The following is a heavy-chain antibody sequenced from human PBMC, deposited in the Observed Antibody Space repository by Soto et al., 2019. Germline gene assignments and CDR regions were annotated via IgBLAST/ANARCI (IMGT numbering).Heavy chain of an antibody. J-gene: IGHJ4*02. CDR3: ARDLVPAATDY. V-gene: IGHV3-11*01. D-gene: IGHD2-2*01. CDR2: ISSSGSTI. Sequence: GGSLRLSCAAPGFTFSDYYMSWIGQAPGKGLEWVSYISSSGSTIYYAHSVKARFTISRDNAKNSLYLQMNSLRAEDTAVYYCARDLVPAATDYWGQGTLVTVFS. CDR1: GFTFSDYY.